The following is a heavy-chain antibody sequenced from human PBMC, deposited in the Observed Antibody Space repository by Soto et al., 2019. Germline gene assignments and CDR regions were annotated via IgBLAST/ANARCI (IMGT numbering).Heavy chain of an antibody. D-gene: IGHD3-3*01. J-gene: IGHJ4*02. V-gene: IGHV4-59*01. Sequence: QVQLQESGPGLVKPSETLSLTCTVSGGSISSYYWSWIRQPPGKGLEWIGYIYYSGSTNYNPSLKSRLTISVDTCKNQFALKLSSVTAADTAVYYCAREEGLSMQYWGQGTVVTVS. CDR2: IYYSGST. CDR3: AREEGLSMQY. CDR1: GGSISSYY.